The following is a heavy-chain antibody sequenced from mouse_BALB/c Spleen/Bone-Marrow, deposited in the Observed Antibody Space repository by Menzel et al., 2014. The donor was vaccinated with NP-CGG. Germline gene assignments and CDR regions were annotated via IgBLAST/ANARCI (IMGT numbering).Heavy chain of an antibody. CDR2: ISSGGSYT. J-gene: IGHJ4*01. Sequence: EVQGVESGGDLVKPGGSLKPSCAASGFTFSNYGMSWVRKTPDKRLEWVATISSGGSYTYYPDSVKGRFTISRDNAKNTLYLQMSSLKSEDTAMYYCARRDGGPMDYWGQGTSVTVSS. D-gene: IGHD2-3*01. CDR1: GFTFSNYG. CDR3: ARRDGGPMDY. V-gene: IGHV5-6*01.